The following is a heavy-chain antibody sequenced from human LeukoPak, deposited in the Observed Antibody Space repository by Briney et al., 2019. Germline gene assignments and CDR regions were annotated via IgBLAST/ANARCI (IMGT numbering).Heavy chain of an antibody. J-gene: IGHJ4*02. CDR3: ARGTPAAGVY. Sequence: GGSLRLSCAASGFTFSSYAMHWVRQAPGKGLEWVAVISYDGSNKYYADSVKGRFTISRDNSKNTLYLQMNSMRAEDTAVYYCARGTPAAGVYWGQGTLVTVSS. D-gene: IGHD6-13*01. V-gene: IGHV3-30*04. CDR1: GFTFSSYA. CDR2: ISYDGSNK.